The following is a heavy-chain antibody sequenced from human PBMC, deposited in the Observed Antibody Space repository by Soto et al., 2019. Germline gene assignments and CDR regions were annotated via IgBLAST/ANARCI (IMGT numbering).Heavy chain of an antibody. CDR3: ARSRPYGYCSSTSCAPYNWFDP. J-gene: IGHJ5*02. CDR2: INHSGST. Sequence: SETLSLTCAVYGGSFSGYYWSWIRQPPGKGLEWIGEINHSGSTNYNPSLMSRVTISVDTSKNQFSLKLSSVTAADTAVYYCARSRPYGYCSSTSCAPYNWFDPWGQGTLVTVSS. V-gene: IGHV4-34*01. D-gene: IGHD2-2*01. CDR1: GGSFSGYY.